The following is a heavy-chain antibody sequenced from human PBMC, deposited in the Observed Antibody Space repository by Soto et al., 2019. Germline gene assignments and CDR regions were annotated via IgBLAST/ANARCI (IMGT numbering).Heavy chain of an antibody. CDR3: ARDRGDYDFWSGPDY. D-gene: IGHD3-3*01. Sequence: QVQLVQSGAEVKKPGSSVKVSCKASGGTFSSYTISWVRQAPGQGLEWMGRIIPILGIANYAQKFQGRVTITADKSTSTAYMELSSLRSEDTAVYYCARDRGDYDFWSGPDYWGQGTLVTFSS. V-gene: IGHV1-69*08. CDR1: GGTFSSYT. CDR2: IIPILGIA. J-gene: IGHJ4*02.